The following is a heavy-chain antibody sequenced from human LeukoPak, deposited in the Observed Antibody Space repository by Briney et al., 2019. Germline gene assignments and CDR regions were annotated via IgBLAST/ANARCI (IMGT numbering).Heavy chain of an antibody. CDR3: ARQPSVVPTAAVDY. V-gene: IGHV4-31*03. CDR2: VHHSGTT. Sequence: PSQTLSLTCTVSDDSINNAFYNWNWIRQHPGKGLEWIGYVHHSGTTSYNPSLTSRVSISIDTSKALLSLRLNSVTAADTAVYYCARQPSVVPTAAVDYWGQGILVTVSS. CDR1: DDSINNAFYN. D-gene: IGHD2-2*01. J-gene: IGHJ4*02.